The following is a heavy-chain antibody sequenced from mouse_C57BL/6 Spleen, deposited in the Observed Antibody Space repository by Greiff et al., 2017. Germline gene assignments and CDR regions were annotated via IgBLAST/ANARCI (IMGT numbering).Heavy chain of an antibody. D-gene: IGHD2-12*01. CDR2: ISYDGST. V-gene: IGHV3-6*01. CDR3: ARERGLRGEFAY. J-gene: IGHJ3*01. CDR1: GYSITSGYY. Sequence: EVKLQESGPGLVKPSQSLSLTCSVTGYSITSGYYWNWIRQFPGNKLEWMGYISYDGSTNYNPYLKNRISITRDTSKNQFFLKLNSVTTEDTAAYYCARERGLRGEFAYWGQGTLVTVSA.